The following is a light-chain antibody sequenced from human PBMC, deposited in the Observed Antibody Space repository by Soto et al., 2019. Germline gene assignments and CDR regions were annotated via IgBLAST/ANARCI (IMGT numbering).Light chain of an antibody. Sequence: EIVLTQSPGSLSLSPGERATLSYRASQSVSSNYLAWYQQRPGQAPRLLIYDASSRATGVPDRFSGSGSGTDFTLTISRLEPEDFAVYYCHQYGGSPGTLGQGTKVDIK. J-gene: IGKJ1*01. CDR1: QSVSSNY. CDR2: DAS. V-gene: IGKV3-20*01. CDR3: HQYGGSPGT.